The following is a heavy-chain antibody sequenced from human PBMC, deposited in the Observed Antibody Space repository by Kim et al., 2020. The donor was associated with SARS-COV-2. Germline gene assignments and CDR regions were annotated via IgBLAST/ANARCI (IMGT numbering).Heavy chain of an antibody. V-gene: IGHV3-30*18. CDR1: GFTFSSYG. CDR2: ISYDGSNK. Sequence: GGSLRLSCAASGFTFSSYGMHWVRQDPGKGLEWVAVISYDGSNKYYADSVKGRFTISRDNSKNTLYLPMNSLRAEDTAVYYCGKAPFTYYYDSSGYAYNWFDPWGQGTLVTVSS. D-gene: IGHD3-22*01. J-gene: IGHJ5*02. CDR3: GKAPFTYYYDSSGYAYNWFDP.